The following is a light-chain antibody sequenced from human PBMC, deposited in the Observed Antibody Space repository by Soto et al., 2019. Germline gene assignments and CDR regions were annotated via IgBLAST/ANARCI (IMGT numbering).Light chain of an antibody. CDR2: DAS. CDR1: QSIRSER. J-gene: IGKJ5*01. V-gene: IGKV3-20*01. CDR3: QEYDGAPIT. Sequence: EIVLTPSQDTLSFSPGERAKLSCRASQSIRSERLAWYQPKPGQAPRLVIFDASNRASGMPERFSGSGSGTDFTLTIARLEPEDFAVYYCQEYDGAPITFGQGTRLEIK.